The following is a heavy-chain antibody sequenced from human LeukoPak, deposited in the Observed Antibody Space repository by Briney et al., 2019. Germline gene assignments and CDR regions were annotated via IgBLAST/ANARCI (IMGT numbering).Heavy chain of an antibody. V-gene: IGHV1-18*01. D-gene: IGHD3-22*01. CDR1: GYLFTTYG. J-gene: IGHJ4*02. CDR3: GRGPFYYDID. CDR2: ISGYSGKT. Sequence: ASVKVSCKTSGYLFTTYGISWVRQAPGQGLEWMGWISGYSGKTNYAQKLQDRVTTTTDTSTSTAYMELRSLRSDDTAVYYCGRGPFYYDIDWGQGTLITVSS.